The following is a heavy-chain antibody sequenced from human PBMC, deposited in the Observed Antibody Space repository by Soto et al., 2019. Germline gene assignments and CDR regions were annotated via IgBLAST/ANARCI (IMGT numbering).Heavy chain of an antibody. CDR3: AHRQAAAGPRRWFDP. Sequence: QITLKESGPTLVKPTQTLTLTCTFSGFSLSTSGVGVGWIRQPPGKALEWLALIYWDDDKRYSPSLKSRLTIXXDXSXXQVVLTMTNMDPVDTATYYCAHRQAAAGPRRWFDPWGQGTLVTVSS. V-gene: IGHV2-5*02. CDR1: GFSLSTSGVG. CDR2: IYWDDDK. J-gene: IGHJ5*02. D-gene: IGHD6-13*01.